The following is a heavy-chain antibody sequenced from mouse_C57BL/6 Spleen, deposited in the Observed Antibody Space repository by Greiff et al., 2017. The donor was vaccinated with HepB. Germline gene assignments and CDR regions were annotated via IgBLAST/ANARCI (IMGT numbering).Heavy chain of an antibody. CDR3: ARHYYGSSYGFAY. J-gene: IGHJ3*01. D-gene: IGHD1-1*01. CDR1: GFSLTSYG. V-gene: IGHV2-2*01. CDR2: IWSGGST. Sequence: VKLMESGPGLVQPSQSLSITCTVSGFSLTSYGVHWVRQSPGKGLEWLGVIWSGGSTDYNAAFISILSTSKDNSKSQVFFKMNSLQADDTAIYYCARHYYGSSYGFAYWGQGTLVTVSA.